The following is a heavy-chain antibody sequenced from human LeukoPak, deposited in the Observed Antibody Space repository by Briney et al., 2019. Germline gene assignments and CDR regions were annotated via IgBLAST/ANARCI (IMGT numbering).Heavy chain of an antibody. Sequence: GAGVKVSRKASGGTFSSYAISGVRQAPGQGVEWVGGIIPIFGTGHYAQKLQGRGTITADKSTSTAYMELSNLRSGDTAAYHCTRKGEYSKGWYGYWGQGTPVTVSS. CDR3: TRKGEYSKGWYGY. J-gene: IGHJ4*02. D-gene: IGHD6-19*01. CDR2: IIPIFGTG. CDR1: GGTFSSYA. V-gene: IGHV1-69*06.